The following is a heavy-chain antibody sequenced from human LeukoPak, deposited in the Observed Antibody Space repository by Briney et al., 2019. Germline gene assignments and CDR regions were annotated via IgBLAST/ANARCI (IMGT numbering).Heavy chain of an antibody. CDR3: SRDQPADESGFDY. J-gene: IGHJ4*02. CDR2: GGSGGST. V-gene: IGHV3-23*01. D-gene: IGHD2-2*01. CDR1: RLPFSTYA. Sequence: PGWCLRLSRAASRLPFSTYAMSWVRQAPGRGVEWVSTGGSGGSTYYGDSVKGRFTLSKDNSKNTLYLQMNSLRVEDTAVDYFSRDQPADESGFDYWGQGTLVTVSS.